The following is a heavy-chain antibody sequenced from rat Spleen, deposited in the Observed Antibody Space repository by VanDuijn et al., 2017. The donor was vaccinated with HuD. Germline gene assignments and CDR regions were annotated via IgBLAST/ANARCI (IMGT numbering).Heavy chain of an antibody. CDR2: IWSGGST. J-gene: IGHJ2*01. V-gene: IGHV2-1*01. Sequence: QVQLKESGPGLVQPSQTLSLTCTVSGFSLTSNSVSWVRQPPGKGLEWMGAIWSGGSTDDNSALKSRLSISRDTSKSKVFLKMTSLQTEDTSSDYGGRANRESYAHFDYWGQGVMVTVSS. D-gene: IGHD1-12*01. CDR1: GFSLTSNS. CDR3: GRANRESYAHFDY.